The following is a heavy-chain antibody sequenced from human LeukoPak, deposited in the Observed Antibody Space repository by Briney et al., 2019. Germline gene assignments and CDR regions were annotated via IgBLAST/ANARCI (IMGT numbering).Heavy chain of an antibody. V-gene: IGHV3-33*01. J-gene: IGHJ4*02. CDR3: AGHYDSSGYYLDY. CDR2: IWYDGSNK. CDR1: GFTFSAYG. D-gene: IGHD3-22*01. Sequence: GGSLRLSCAASGFTFSAYGIHWVRQAPGKGLEWVAVIWYDGSNKYYADSVKGRFTISRDNSKNTLYLQMNSLRAEDTAVYYCAGHYDSSGYYLDYWGQGTLVTVSS.